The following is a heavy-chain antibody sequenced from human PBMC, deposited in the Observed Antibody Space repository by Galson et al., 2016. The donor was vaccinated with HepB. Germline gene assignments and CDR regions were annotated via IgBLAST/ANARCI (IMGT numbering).Heavy chain of an antibody. CDR3: ARRIYDDVWGTPTYFDY. D-gene: IGHD3-16*01. J-gene: IGHJ4*02. Sequence: SLRLSCAASGFNFRNYDMHWVRQAPGKGLEWVALISRDGRNEYFVDSVKGRFTISRDNSKNTLYLQMNSLRPEDTAVYYCARRIYDDVWGTPTYFDYWGQGTLVTVSS. CDR2: ISRDGRNE. V-gene: IGHV3-30*04. CDR1: GFNFRNYD.